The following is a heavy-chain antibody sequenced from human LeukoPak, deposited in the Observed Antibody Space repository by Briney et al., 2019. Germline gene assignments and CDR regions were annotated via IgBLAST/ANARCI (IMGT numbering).Heavy chain of an antibody. CDR3: AKDMSYTSSWYGVVYLYYYMDV. D-gene: IGHD6-13*01. CDR2: ISGDGGRT. Sequence: GGSLRLSCAASGFTFDDYAMHWVRQAPGKGLEWVSLISGDGGRTYYADSVKGRFSISRDNSKKSLYLQINSLRTDDTAFYYCAKDMSYTSSWYGVVYLYYYMDVWGRGTTVIVSS. V-gene: IGHV3-43*02. CDR1: GFTFDDYA. J-gene: IGHJ6*03.